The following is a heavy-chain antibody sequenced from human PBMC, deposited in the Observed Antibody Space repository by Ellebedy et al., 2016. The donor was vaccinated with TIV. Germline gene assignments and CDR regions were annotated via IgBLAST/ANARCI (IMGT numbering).Heavy chain of an antibody. V-gene: IGHV3-23*01. CDR2: ISVSGGST. D-gene: IGHD6-19*01. J-gene: IGHJ4*02. Sequence: GGSLRLSCAASGFTFSSHALSWVRQAPGKGLEWVSGISVSGGSTYYADSVKGRFTISRDNSKNTLSLQMNGLKAEDTAIYYCAIITLKGSAAVAGFDYWGQGALVTVSA. CDR1: GFTFSSHA. CDR3: AIITLKGSAAVAGFDY.